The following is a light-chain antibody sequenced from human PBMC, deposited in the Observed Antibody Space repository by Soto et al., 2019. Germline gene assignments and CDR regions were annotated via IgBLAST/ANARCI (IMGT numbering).Light chain of an antibody. CDR2: DVS. Sequence: VLTQPASVSGSPGQSIAISCTGTSSDVGSYNYVSWYQQHPGKAPKLMIYDVSNRPSGVSDRFSGSKSGNTASLTISGLQAEDEADYFCNSYTSSSTYVFGTGTRSPS. J-gene: IGLJ1*01. CDR3: NSYTSSSTYV. CDR1: SSDVGSYNY. V-gene: IGLV2-14*03.